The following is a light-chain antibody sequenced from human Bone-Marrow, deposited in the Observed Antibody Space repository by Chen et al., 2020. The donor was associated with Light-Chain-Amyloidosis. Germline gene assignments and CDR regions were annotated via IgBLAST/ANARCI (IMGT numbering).Light chain of an antibody. V-gene: IGLV1-40*01. CDR2: DNI. CDR1: SSDIGAGYD. J-gene: IGLJ2*01. CDR3: QSYDSGRSGSKV. Sequence: QSVLTQPPSVSGAPGQRVTISCTGSSSDIGAGYDVHWYQQLPGTAPNLLIYDNIKRPSGVPDRFSGSQSGTSASLAITGLQAEDEADYYCQSYDSGRSGSKVFGGGTKLTVL.